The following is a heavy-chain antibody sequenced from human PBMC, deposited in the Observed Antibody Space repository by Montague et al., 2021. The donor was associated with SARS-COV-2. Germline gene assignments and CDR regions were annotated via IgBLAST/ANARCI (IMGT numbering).Heavy chain of an antibody. CDR2: IAYGGINT. CDR3: AKEVPRWYFDL. CDR1: GFTFSIYA. Sequence: SLRLSCAASGFTFSIYAIHWVRQAPGKGLECVSAIAYGGINTHYADSVKGRFAISRDDSKNTVYLQMGSLKTEDMAVYYCAKEVPRWYFDLWGRGTPVTVSS. J-gene: IGHJ2*01. V-gene: IGHV3-64*02.